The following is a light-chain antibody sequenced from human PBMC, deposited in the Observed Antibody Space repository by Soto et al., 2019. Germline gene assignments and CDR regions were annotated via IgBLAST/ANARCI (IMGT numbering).Light chain of an antibody. CDR2: DAS. V-gene: IGKV1-33*01. CDR3: QQYHNLILT. CDR1: HDISNY. J-gene: IGKJ4*01. Sequence: DIQMTQSPSSLSASLGDSVTITCQASHDISNYLNWYQHKPGKAPKLLIYDASNLEAGVPSRFGGSGSGTDFVLTISSLQPEDIATYYCQQYHNLILTFGGGTKVEL.